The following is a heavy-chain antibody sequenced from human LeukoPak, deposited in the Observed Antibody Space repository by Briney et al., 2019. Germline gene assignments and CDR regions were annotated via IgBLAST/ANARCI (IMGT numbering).Heavy chain of an antibody. CDR3: ARDEAGTFDY. J-gene: IGHJ4*02. V-gene: IGHV3-7*03. Sequence: GGSLRLSCAASGFTFSSYAMSWVRQAPGKGLEWVANINQDGSEKYYVDSVKGRFTISRDNAKNSLYLHMDSLRAEDTAVYYCARDEAGTFDYWGQGTLVTVSS. CDR1: GFTFSSYA. CDR2: INQDGSEK. D-gene: IGHD6-13*01.